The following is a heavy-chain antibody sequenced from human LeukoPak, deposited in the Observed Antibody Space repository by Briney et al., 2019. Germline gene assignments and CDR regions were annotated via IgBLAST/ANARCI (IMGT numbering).Heavy chain of an antibody. J-gene: IGHJ4*02. CDR1: GYIFTSYW. CDR2: IYPGDSET. D-gene: IGHD5-18*01. V-gene: IGHV5-51*01. Sequence: GESLKISCKGSGYIFTSYWTGWVRQMPGKGLEWMGIIYPGDSETRYSPSFQGQVTISADKSISTAYLQWSSLKASDTAMYYCARQGRAGGYTYGYFDYWGQGTLVTVSS. CDR3: ARQGRAGGYTYGYFDY.